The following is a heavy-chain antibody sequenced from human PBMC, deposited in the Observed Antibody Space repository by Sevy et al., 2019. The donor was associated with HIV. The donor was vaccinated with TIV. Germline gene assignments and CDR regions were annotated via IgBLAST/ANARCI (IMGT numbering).Heavy chain of an antibody. J-gene: IGHJ5*01. D-gene: IGHD1-1*01. Sequence: GGSLRLSCVASGFAFRSFSMHWVRQAPGKGLEWVAAIWYDGRTERYADSVQGRFTISRDNSKKTLYLQMNSLRDEDTAIYYCARDAARVIVPTAGFDSWGQGTLVTVSS. CDR1: GFAFRSFS. CDR2: IWYDGRTE. V-gene: IGHV3-33*01. CDR3: ARDAARVIVPTAGFDS.